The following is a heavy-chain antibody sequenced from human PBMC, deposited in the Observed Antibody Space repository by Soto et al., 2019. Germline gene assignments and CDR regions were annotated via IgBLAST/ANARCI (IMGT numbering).Heavy chain of an antibody. J-gene: IGHJ3*02. Sequence: SVKVSCKASGYTFTSYAMHWVRQAPGQRLEWMGRIIPILGIANYAQKFQGRVTITADKSTSTAYMELSGLRSEDTAVYYCARANYYGSGSYYKGDAFDIWAKGQWSPSPQ. CDR3: ARANYYGSGSYYKGDAFDI. V-gene: IGHV1-69*04. D-gene: IGHD3-10*01. CDR1: GYTFTSYA. CDR2: IIPILGIA.